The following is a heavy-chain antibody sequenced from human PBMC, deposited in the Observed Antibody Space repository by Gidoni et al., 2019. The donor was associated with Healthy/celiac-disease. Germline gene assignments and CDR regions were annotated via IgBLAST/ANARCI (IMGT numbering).Heavy chain of an antibody. Sequence: EVQLVESGGVVGQHGGYLRLSWAASGFTLDDYTMHWVRPTTGKGLEWVSLISWGGGYTYYADSVKGRFTISRDNRKHSRYLQMNSLRSKDTALYYCAKGDSLIVVITNYFDYWGQGTLVTVSS. CDR1: GFTLDDYT. J-gene: IGHJ4*02. CDR2: ISWGGGYT. CDR3: AKGDSLIVVITNYFDY. V-gene: IGHV3-43*01. D-gene: IGHD3-22*01.